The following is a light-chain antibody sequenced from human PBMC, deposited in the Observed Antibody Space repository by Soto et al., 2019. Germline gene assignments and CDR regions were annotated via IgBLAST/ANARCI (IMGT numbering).Light chain of an antibody. J-gene: IGKJ1*01. CDR1: QSVSSSY. CDR2: DAS. Sequence: DIVMTQSPGSLSLSPGERATISCRASQSVSSSYLAWYQQKPSQAPRLLIYDASSRATGIPYRFSGSGSGTDFTLTISSLEPEDFAVYYCQQYGSSPETFGQGTKVEIK. V-gene: IGKV3-20*01. CDR3: QQYGSSPET.